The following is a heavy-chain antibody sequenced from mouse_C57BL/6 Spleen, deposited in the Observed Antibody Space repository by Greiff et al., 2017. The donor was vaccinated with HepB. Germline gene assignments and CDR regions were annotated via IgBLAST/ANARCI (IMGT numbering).Heavy chain of an antibody. Sequence: EVQLMESGGGLVKPGGSLKLSCAASGFTFSDYGMHWVRQAPEKGLEWVAYISSGSSTIYYADTVKGRFTISRDNAKNTLFLQMTSLRSEDTAMYYCARHDYDSYYFDYWGQGTTLTVSS. CDR2: ISSGSSTI. CDR1: GFTFSDYG. CDR3: ARHDYDSYYFDY. D-gene: IGHD2-4*01. V-gene: IGHV5-17*01. J-gene: IGHJ2*01.